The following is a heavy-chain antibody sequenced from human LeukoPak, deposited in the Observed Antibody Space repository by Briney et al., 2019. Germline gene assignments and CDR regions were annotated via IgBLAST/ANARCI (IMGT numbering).Heavy chain of an antibody. Sequence: SETLSLTCTGSGGPISSHDWRWLRQPPGKGLERIGYIYYSESTNSSPSLKSRVTISVDTPKNQFSLKLSSVTAADTAVYYCARVYYDSSGYYFDYWRQGTLVTVSS. V-gene: IGHV4-59*11. CDR3: ARVYYDSSGYYFDY. J-gene: IGHJ4*02. CDR1: GGPISSHD. D-gene: IGHD3-22*01. CDR2: IYYSEST.